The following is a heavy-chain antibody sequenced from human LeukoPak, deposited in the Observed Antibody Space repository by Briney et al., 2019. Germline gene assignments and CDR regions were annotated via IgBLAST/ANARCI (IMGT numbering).Heavy chain of an antibody. CDR3: TTGTEQQWLSRDH. V-gene: IGHV3-15*01. D-gene: IGHD6-19*01. CDR2: IRSKTDGGTI. Sequence: PGGSLRLSCVASGFTLKNAWMSWVRQAPGKGLEWVGRIRSKTDGGTIDYAAPVKGRFSISRDDSKNTLYLQMNSLKTEDTAVYYCTTGTEQQWLSRDHWGQGTLVTVSS. CDR1: GFTLKNAW. J-gene: IGHJ5*02.